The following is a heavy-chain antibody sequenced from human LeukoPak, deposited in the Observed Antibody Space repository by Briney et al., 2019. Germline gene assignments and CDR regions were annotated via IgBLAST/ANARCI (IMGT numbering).Heavy chain of an antibody. Sequence: SGGSLRLSCAASGFTFSSYEMNWVRQAPGKGLEWVSYISSSGSTIYYADSVKGRFTISRDNAKNSLFLQMNSLRAEDTAVYYCAADKVNYSSDFFDFWGQETLVTVSS. CDR3: AADKVNYSSDFFDF. J-gene: IGHJ4*02. CDR2: ISSSGSTI. D-gene: IGHD6-19*01. V-gene: IGHV3-48*03. CDR1: GFTFSSYE.